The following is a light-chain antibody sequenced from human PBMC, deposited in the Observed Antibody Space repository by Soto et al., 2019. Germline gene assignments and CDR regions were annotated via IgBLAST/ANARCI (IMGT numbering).Light chain of an antibody. CDR3: SSYTSSSTVV. Sequence: QSALTQPASVSGSPGQSITISCTGTSSDVGTYDYVSWYQQHPGKAPKLMIYEVSNRHSGVSNRFSGSKSGNTASLTISGLQAEDEADYYCSSYTSSSTVVFGTGTKLTVL. J-gene: IGLJ1*01. CDR1: SSDVGTYDY. CDR2: EVS. V-gene: IGLV2-14*01.